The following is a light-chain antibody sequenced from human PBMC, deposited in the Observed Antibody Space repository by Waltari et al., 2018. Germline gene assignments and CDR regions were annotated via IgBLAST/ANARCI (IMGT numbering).Light chain of an antibody. V-gene: IGKV1-27*01. J-gene: IGKJ4*01. CDR2: AAS. Sequence: DIQMTQSPSSLSASVGDRVTVTCRASQRINKELSWYQQKPGKAPTLLIYAASSLQTGVSSRLRRSGSGTDFTLIISSLQTEDVATYYCQQDYISPLTFGGGTKVEIK. CDR1: QRINKE. CDR3: QQDYISPLT.